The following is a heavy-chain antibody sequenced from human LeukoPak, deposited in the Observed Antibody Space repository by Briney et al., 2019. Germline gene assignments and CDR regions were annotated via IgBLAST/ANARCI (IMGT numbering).Heavy chain of an antibody. CDR1: GYTFTSYG. CDR2: ISAYNGNK. J-gene: IGHJ4*02. CDR3: ARVISAPPYFDY. V-gene: IGHV1-18*04. D-gene: IGHD6-19*01. Sequence: ASVKVSCKASGYTFTSYGISWVRQAPGKGLEWMGWISAYNGNKNYAQKLQGRVTMTTDTSTSTAYMQLRSLRSDDTAVYYCARVISAPPYFDYWGQGTLVTVSS.